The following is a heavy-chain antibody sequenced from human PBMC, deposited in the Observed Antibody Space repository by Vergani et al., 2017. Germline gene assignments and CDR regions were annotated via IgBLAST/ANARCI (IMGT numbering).Heavy chain of an antibody. CDR3: ARDRGGYCSSTSCYRFDY. V-gene: IGHV1-18*01. J-gene: IGHJ4*02. CDR2: ISAYNGNT. D-gene: IGHD2-2*01. Sequence: QVQLVQSGAEVKKPGASVKVSCKASGYTFTSYGISWVRQAPGQGLEWMGWISAYNGNTNYAQKLQVRVTMTTDTSTSTAYMELRSLRSDDTAVYYCARDRGGYCSSTSCYRFDYWGQGTLVTVSS. CDR1: GYTFTSYG.